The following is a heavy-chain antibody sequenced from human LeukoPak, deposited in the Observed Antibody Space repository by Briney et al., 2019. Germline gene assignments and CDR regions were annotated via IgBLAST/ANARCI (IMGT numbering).Heavy chain of an antibody. D-gene: IGHD3-22*01. Sequence: NTGGSLRLSCAASGFTFSSYSMNWVRQAPGKGLEWVSSISSSSSYIYYADSVKGRFTISRDNAKNSLYLQMNSLRAEDTAVYYCARVSYDSSGYYYRSSSSGAFDIWGQGTMVTVSS. J-gene: IGHJ3*02. CDR1: GFTFSSYS. CDR2: ISSSSSYI. CDR3: ARVSYDSSGYYYRSSSSGAFDI. V-gene: IGHV3-21*01.